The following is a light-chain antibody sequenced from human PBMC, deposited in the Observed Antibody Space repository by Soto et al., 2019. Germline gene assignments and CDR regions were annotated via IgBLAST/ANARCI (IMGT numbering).Light chain of an antibody. CDR2: DAS. V-gene: IGKV3-11*01. CDR3: QQRSNWPPIT. Sequence: EIVLTQSPATLSLSPGERATLSCRASQSVSRYLAWYQQKPGQAPRLLIYDASNRATGIPARFSGSWSGTDFTLTTSSLQPEDFAVYYCQQRSNWPPITFGLGTRLEIK. CDR1: QSVSRY. J-gene: IGKJ5*01.